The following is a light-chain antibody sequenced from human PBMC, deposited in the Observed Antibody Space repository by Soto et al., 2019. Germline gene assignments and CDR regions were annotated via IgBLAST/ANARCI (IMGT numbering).Light chain of an antibody. J-gene: IGKJ4*01. Sequence: DIQMTQSPSSLSASVGDRVTITCRASQGISNYLAWYQQKPGKVPKLLIYTASTLQSGVPSRFIGSGSGTDYILTISSLQPEDVATYYCQNYNSAPQLTFGGGTKVEIK. V-gene: IGKV1-27*01. CDR3: QNYNSAPQLT. CDR1: QGISNY. CDR2: TAS.